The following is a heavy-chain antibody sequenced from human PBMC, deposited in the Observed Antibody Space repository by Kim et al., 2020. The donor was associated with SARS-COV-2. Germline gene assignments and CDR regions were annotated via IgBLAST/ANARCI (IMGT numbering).Heavy chain of an antibody. J-gene: IGHJ4*02. CDR3: ARHRGYGFVVAATTLDY. CDR1: GGSISSSSYY. CDR2: IYYSGST. V-gene: IGHV4-39*01. D-gene: IGHD2-15*01. Sequence: SETLSLTCTVSGGSISSSSYYWGWIRQPPGKGLEWIGSIYYSGSTYYNPSLKSRVTISVDTSKNQFSLKLSSVTAADTAVYYCARHRGYGFVVAATTLDYWGQGTLVTVSS.